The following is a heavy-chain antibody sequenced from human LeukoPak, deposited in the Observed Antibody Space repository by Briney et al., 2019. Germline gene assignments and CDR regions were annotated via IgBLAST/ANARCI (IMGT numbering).Heavy chain of an antibody. V-gene: IGHV3-7*01. Sequence: GGSLRLSCSASGFTFSNYWMTWARQGPGKGLEWVAHIKQDGGQINYVDSVKGRFTISRDNAKNSLYLQMDSLTDEDTAVYYCARDKVNGAMTLSLFDYWGQGTLVTVSS. D-gene: IGHD3-16*02. J-gene: IGHJ4*02. CDR3: ARDKVNGAMTLSLFDY. CDR2: IKQDGGQI. CDR1: GFTFSNYW.